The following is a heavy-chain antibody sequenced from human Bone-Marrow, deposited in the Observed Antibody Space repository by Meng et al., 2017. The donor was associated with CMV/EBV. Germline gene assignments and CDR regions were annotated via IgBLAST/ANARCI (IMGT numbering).Heavy chain of an antibody. Sequence: GESLKISCVASGFNFSDYSMTWVRQPPGKGLEWVASIKGDGSEKQYVDSVRGRFTISRDNAKRSLYLQMNRLRVEDTGVYYCARDQEGTRIPSPIHYGLDVWGQGTTVTVSS. CDR2: IKGDGSEK. CDR1: GFNFSDYS. V-gene: IGHV3-7*01. J-gene: IGHJ6*02. D-gene: IGHD5-18*01. CDR3: ARDQEGTRIPSPIHYGLDV.